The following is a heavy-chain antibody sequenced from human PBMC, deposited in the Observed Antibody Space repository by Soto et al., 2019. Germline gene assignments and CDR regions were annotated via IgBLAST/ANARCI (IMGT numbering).Heavy chain of an antibody. D-gene: IGHD3-16*01. J-gene: IGHJ6*02. CDR2: IWYDGSNK. V-gene: IGHV3-33*01. CDR3: SRYLIQRQYGMDV. CDR1: GFTFSSYG. Sequence: QVQLVESGGGVVQPGRSLRLSCAASGFTFSSYGMHWVRQAPGKGLEWVAVIWYDGSNKYYADSVKGRFTISRDNSKNTLYLHMNSLRAEDAAVYYCSRYLIQRQYGMDVWGQGTTVTVSS.